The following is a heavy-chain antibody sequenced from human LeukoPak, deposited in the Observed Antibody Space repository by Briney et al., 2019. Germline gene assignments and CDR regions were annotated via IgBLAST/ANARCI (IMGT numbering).Heavy chain of an antibody. J-gene: IGHJ6*04. V-gene: IGHV3-7*01. CDR2: IRQGGSEK. CDR3: ARGGLMMDV. D-gene: IGHD2-8*01. Sequence: GGSLRLSCAASGFTFTTYWMTWVRQAPGKGLEWVANIRQGGSEKDYVDSVKGRFTISRDNARNSLYLQMNSLRAEDTAVYCCARGGLMMDVWGKGTTVTVSS. CDR1: GFTFTTYW.